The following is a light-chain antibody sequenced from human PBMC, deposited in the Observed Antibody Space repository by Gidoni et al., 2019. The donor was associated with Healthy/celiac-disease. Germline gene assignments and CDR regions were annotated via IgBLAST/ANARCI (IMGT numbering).Light chain of an antibody. Sequence: IPMTPPPSTLSASVGDRVTITCRASQSISSWLAWYQQKPGKAPKLLIYKASSLESGVPSRFSGSGSGTEFTLTISSLQPDDFATYYCQQYNSYPYTFGQGTKLEIK. V-gene: IGKV1-5*03. J-gene: IGKJ2*01. CDR1: QSISSW. CDR2: KAS. CDR3: QQYNSYPYT.